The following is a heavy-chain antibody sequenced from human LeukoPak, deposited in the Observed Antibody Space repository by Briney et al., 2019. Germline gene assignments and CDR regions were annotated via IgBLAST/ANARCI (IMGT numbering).Heavy chain of an antibody. Sequence: PSQTLSLTCTVSGGTISSGDYYWSWIRQPPGKGLEWIGYIYYSGSTNYNPSLKSRVTMSVDTSKNQFSLKLSSVTAADTAVYYLARDSYYVFWSVYSPVVFDIWGQGKRVTVSS. D-gene: IGHD3-3*01. V-gene: IGHV4-30-4*01. CDR1: GGTISSGDYY. J-gene: IGHJ3*02. CDR2: IYYSGST. CDR3: ARDSYYVFWSVYSPVVFDI.